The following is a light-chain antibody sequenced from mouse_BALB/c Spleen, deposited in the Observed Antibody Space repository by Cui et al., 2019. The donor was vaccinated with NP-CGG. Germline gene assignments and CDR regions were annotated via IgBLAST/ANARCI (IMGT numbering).Light chain of an antibody. CDR3: ALWYSNHWV. CDR1: IGAVTTNNY. V-gene: IGLV1*01. J-gene: IGLJ1*01. CDR2: GTN. Sequence: QAVVTQEPAPTTSPGETVTLTCRSSIGAVTTNNYANWVQEKPDHLFTGLIGGTNNRPPGVPARFSGSLIGDKAALTITGAQTEDEAIYFCALWYSNHWVFGGGTKLTVL.